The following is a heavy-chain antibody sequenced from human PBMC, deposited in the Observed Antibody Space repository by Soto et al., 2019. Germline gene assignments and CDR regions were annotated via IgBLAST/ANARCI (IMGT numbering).Heavy chain of an antibody. CDR3: ASRLVVVAAPNWFDP. CDR2: IYYSGST. D-gene: IGHD2-15*01. V-gene: IGHV4-34*01. J-gene: IGHJ5*02. CDR1: GGSFSGYY. Sequence: SETLSRTCAVYGGSFSGYYWSWIRRPPGKGLEWIGTIYYSGSTYYNPSLKSRVTISVDTSKNQFSLKLSSVTAADTAVYYCASRLVVVAAPNWFDPWGQGTLVTVSS.